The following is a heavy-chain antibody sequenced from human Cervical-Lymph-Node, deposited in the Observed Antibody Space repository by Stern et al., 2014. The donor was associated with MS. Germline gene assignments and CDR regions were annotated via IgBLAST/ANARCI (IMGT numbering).Heavy chain of an antibody. CDR1: GYTFTSYW. J-gene: IGHJ4*02. Sequence: VQLVESGPEVKRPGESLKISCQASGYTFTSYWIGWVRQMPGKGLEWIAIIFPGGSDIRYSPSFQGQVPISADKSSSTASLQWNNLKASDPAIYYCARQRYFDYWGQGTLVTVSS. CDR3: ARQRYFDY. V-gene: IGHV5-51*01. CDR2: IFPGGSDI.